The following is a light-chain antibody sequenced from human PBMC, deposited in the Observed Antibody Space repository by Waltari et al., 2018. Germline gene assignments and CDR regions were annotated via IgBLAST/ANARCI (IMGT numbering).Light chain of an antibody. V-gene: IGLV1-47*01. CDR1: RSNIGSNS. Sequence: QSVLTQPPSASGTPGQRVTVSCSGRRSNIGSNSVYWYQQLPGTAPKLLIYSNDQRPSGVPDRFSGSKSGTSASLAISGLRSEDEADYYCAVWDDSLSGAVFGGGTKLTVL. J-gene: IGLJ3*02. CDR3: AVWDDSLSGAV. CDR2: SND.